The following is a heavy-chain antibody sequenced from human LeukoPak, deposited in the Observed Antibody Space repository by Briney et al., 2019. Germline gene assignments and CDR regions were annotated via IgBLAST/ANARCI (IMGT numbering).Heavy chain of an antibody. CDR2: IDSDGRIT. J-gene: IGHJ4*02. Sequence: GGSLRLSCAASGFTFSSHWMHWVRQAPGEGLVWVSRIDSDGRITTYADSVKGRFTISRDNAKNTLYLQMNTLRDEDTAVYYCARDYNWNPPDYWGQGTLVTVSS. CDR3: ARDYNWNPPDY. D-gene: IGHD1-1*01. V-gene: IGHV3-74*01. CDR1: GFTFSSHW.